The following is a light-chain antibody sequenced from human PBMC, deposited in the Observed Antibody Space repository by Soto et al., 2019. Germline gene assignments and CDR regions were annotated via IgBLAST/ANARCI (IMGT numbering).Light chain of an antibody. V-gene: IGLV2-8*01. Sequence: QSALTQPPSASGSPGQSVTISCTGTSSDVGGYNYVSWYQQHPGKAPKLMISEVSKRPSGVPDRFSGSKSGNTASLTVSGLQPEDEPHYYCTSFAGNNNVLFAAGTKLTVL. CDR1: SSDVGGYNY. J-gene: IGLJ2*01. CDR2: EVS. CDR3: TSFAGNNNVL.